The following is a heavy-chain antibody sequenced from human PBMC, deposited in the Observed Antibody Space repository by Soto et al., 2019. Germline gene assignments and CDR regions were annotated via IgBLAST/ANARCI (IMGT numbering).Heavy chain of an antibody. Sequence: ASVTVSCKVSGYTLTDLSMHWVRQAPGKGLEWMGGFDPEDGETIYAQKFQGRVTMTEDTSTDTAYMELSSLRSEDTAVYYCATDSQQLVRYYYYYYGMDVWGQGTTVTVSS. V-gene: IGHV1-24*01. CDR2: FDPEDGET. D-gene: IGHD6-13*01. CDR1: GYTLTDLS. J-gene: IGHJ6*02. CDR3: ATDSQQLVRYYYYYYGMDV.